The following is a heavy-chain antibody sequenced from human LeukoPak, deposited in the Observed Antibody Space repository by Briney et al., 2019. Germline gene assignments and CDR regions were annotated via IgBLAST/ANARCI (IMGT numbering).Heavy chain of an antibody. CDR1: GFTFSSYG. CDR3: ARDLNVWFDAFDI. Sequence: GGSLRLSCAASGFTFSSYGMHWVRQAPGKGLEWVAVIWYDGSNKYYADSVKGRFTISRDNSKNTLYLQMNSLRAEDTAVYYCARDLNVWFDAFDIWGQGTMVTVSS. CDR2: IWYDGSNK. J-gene: IGHJ3*02. V-gene: IGHV3-30*19. D-gene: IGHD3-10*01.